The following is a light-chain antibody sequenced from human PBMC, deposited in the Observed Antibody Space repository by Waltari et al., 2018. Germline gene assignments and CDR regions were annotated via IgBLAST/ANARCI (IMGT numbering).Light chain of an antibody. J-gene: IGKJ1*01. V-gene: IGKV3-15*01. CDR3: HPYNNWPRT. CDR2: GAA. CDR1: QSVSSN. Sequence: IVMTQSPATLSVSPGEIATLSCRASQSVSSNLAWYQQKPGKAPRLLIYGAATRATGIPASFSVSWSGTVFTLTISCLQSEDFAVYYCHPYNNWPRTFGQGTKVEIK.